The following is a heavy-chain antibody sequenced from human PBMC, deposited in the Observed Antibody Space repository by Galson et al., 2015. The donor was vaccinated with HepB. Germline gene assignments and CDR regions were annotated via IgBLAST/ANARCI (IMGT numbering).Heavy chain of an antibody. CDR3: AREGSYSSYDAFDI. Sequence: CAISGDSVSSSSAAWDWIRQSPSRGLEWLGRTKYRSKWYNDYALSVESRITIDPDTSQNQFSLQLHSVTPEDTAVYYCAREGSYSSYDAFDIWGQGTMVTVSS. CDR2: TKYRSKWYN. D-gene: IGHD1-26*01. V-gene: IGHV6-1*01. J-gene: IGHJ3*02. CDR1: GDSVSSSSAA.